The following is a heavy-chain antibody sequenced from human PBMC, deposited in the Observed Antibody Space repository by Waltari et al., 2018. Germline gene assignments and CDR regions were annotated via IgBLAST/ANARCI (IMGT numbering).Heavy chain of an antibody. V-gene: IGHV3-9*01. Sequence: GRQAPGNGLEWVSGISWNSVSIGYADSVKGRFTISRDNTKNSLFLQMNSLRTEDTAVYYCVKDTYYTSGSYYNVRIYGFDVWGQGTMVTVSS. CDR2: ISWNSVSI. D-gene: IGHD3-10*01. J-gene: IGHJ3*01. CDR3: VKDTYYTSGSYYNVRIYGFDV.